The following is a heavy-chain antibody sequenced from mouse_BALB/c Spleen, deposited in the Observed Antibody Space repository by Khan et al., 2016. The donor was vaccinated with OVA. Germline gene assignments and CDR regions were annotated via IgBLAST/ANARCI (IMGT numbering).Heavy chain of an antibody. V-gene: IGHV2-3*01. Sequence: QVQLKESGPGLVAPSQSLSITCTVSGFSLTSSGVSWVRQPPGKGLEWLGVIWGDGNTNFHSALRSRLCISKDNPKSQVFLKLNSLQTDDTATYYCAKGRGYYAVDYWGQGTSVTVSS. CDR1: GFSLTSSG. CDR3: AKGRGYYAVDY. CDR2: IWGDGNT. J-gene: IGHJ4*01.